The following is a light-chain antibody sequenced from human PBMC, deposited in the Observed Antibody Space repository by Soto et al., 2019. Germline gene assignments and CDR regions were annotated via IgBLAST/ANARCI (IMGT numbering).Light chain of an antibody. CDR3: HQGHRFPLS. CDR1: QDISSW. V-gene: IGKV1-12*01. CDR2: AAS. Sequence: DIQMTQSPSSVSASVGDRVTITCRASQDISSWLAWYQQKPGKAPKLLIYAASTLQGGVPSRFSGSGSVKYFTLTISNLQPEDYATYDGHQGHRFPLSFGGGTKVEIK. J-gene: IGKJ4*02.